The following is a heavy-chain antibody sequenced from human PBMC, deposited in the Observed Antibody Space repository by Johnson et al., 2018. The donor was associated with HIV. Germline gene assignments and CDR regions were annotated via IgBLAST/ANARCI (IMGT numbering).Heavy chain of an antibody. CDR3: ARGRPWGWELRRDAFDI. CDR1: GFTFDDYG. CDR2: MNWTGGST. J-gene: IGHJ3*02. Sequence: VQLVESGEGVVRPGGSLRLSCAAAGFTFDDYGLSWVRQAPGKGLEWVSGMNWTGGSTGYADSVKGRCAISRDNAKSSLYLQMNSLRVEDTAQYYCARGRPWGWELRRDAFDIWGQGTMVTVSS. V-gene: IGHV3-20*04. D-gene: IGHD1-26*01.